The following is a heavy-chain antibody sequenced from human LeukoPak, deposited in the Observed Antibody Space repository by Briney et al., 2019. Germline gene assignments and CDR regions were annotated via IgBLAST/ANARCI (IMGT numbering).Heavy chain of an antibody. CDR1: GGSISSYY. D-gene: IGHD3-22*01. Sequence: SETLSLTCTVSGGSISSYYWSWIRQPPGKGLEWIGYIYYSGSTNYNPSLKSRVTISVDTSKNQFSLKLSSVTAADTAVYYCARVRDSSGYDYYYYMDVWGKGTTDTVSS. J-gene: IGHJ6*03. CDR3: ARVRDSSGYDYYYYMDV. V-gene: IGHV4-59*01. CDR2: IYYSGST.